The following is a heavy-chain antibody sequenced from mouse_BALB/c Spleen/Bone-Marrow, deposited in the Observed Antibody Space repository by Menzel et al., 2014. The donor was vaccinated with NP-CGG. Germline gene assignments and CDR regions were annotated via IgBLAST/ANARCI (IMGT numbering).Heavy chain of an antibody. V-gene: IGHV2-5-1*01. D-gene: IGHD2-2*01. CDR1: GFSLTSYG. CDR3: AKRGGYDWFAY. J-gene: IGHJ3*01. CDR2: IWRGGST. Sequence: QVQLQQPGPSLVQPSQSLSITCTASGFSLTSYGVHWVRQSPGKSLEWLGVIWRGGSTDYNAAFMSRLSITKDNSKSQVFFKMNSLQADDTAIYYCAKRGGYDWFAYWGQGTLVTVSA.